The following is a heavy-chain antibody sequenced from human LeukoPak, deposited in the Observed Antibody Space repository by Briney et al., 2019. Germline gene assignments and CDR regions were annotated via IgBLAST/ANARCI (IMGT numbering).Heavy chain of an antibody. CDR2: IKSKTDGGTT. CDR1: GFTFSNAW. D-gene: IGHD3-22*01. CDR3: TTDSYYDSSGYYESDWFDP. V-gene: IGHV3-15*01. J-gene: IGHJ5*02. Sequence: PGGSLRLSCAASGFTFSNAWMGWVRQAPGKGLEWVGRIKSKTDGGTTDYAAPVKGRFTISRDDSKNTLYLQMNSLKTEDTAVYYCTTDSYYDSSGYYESDWFDPWGQGTLVTVSS.